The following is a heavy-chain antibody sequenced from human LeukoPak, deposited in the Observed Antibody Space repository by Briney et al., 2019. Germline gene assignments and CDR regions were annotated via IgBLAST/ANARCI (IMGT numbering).Heavy chain of an antibody. CDR1: GFTFSSYA. J-gene: IGHJ4*02. CDR2: VYSDDNT. CDR3: ARVGAVAAVDY. V-gene: IGHV3-66*01. D-gene: IGHD6-19*01. Sequence: PGGSLRLSCAASGFTFSSYAMNWVRQAPGKGLEWVSVVYSDDNTYYADSVKGRFTISRDNSKNTLYLQMNGLRAEDTAMYYCARVGAVAAVDYWGQGTLVTVSS.